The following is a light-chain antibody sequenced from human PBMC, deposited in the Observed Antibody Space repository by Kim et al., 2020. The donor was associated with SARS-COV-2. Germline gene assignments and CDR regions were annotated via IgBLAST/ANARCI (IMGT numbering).Light chain of an antibody. CDR1: QDIRIY. CDR2: DAS. Sequence: DIQMTQSPSAMSASVGDRVTNTCRASQDIRIYLAWFQQKPGKVPKRLIYDASSLQSGVPSKFSGSGSGTEFTLTISSLQPEDFATYYCLQHNSYPYTFGQGTKLEI. V-gene: IGKV1-17*03. J-gene: IGKJ2*01. CDR3: LQHNSYPYT.